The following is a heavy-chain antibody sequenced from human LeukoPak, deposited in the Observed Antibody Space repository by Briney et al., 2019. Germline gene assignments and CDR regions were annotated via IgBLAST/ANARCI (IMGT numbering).Heavy chain of an antibody. J-gene: IGHJ4*02. CDR1: GFSFSRYA. V-gene: IGHV3-23*01. CDR2: ITGSGGTA. D-gene: IGHD3-22*01. CDR3: ARDADTNSRYSQFDY. Sequence: PGGSLRLSCAASGFSFSRYAMSWVRQAPGKGLEWVSTITGSGGTAYYADSVKGRFTISRDNSKNTLYLQMNSLRAEDTAVYSCARDADTNSRYSQFDYWGQGTLVTVSS.